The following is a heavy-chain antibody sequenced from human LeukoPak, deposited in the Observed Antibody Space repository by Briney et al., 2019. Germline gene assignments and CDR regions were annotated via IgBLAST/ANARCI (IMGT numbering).Heavy chain of an antibody. CDR1: GGSISSYY. CDR2: IYYSGST. CDR3: ARDGGSYGAVDY. V-gene: IGHV4-59*01. J-gene: IGHJ4*02. Sequence: SETLSLTCTASGGSISSYYWSWIRQPPGKGLEWIGYIYYSGSTNYNPSLKSRVTISVDTSKNQFSLKLSSVTAAHTAVYYCARDGGSYGAVDYWGQGTLVTVSS. D-gene: IGHD4-17*01.